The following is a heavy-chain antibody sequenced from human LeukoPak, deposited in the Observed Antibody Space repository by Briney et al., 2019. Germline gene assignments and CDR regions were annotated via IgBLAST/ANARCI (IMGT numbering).Heavy chain of an antibody. CDR1: GFTFSSYA. Sequence: GGSLRLSCAASGFTFSSYAMHWVRQAPGKGLEWVAVTSYDGSNKYYADSVKGRFTISRDNSKNTLYLQMNSLRAEDKAVYYCARDYYASGSYYTIFSWGQGTLVTVSS. CDR3: ARDYYASGSYYTIFS. V-gene: IGHV3-30-3*01. J-gene: IGHJ5*02. D-gene: IGHD3-10*01. CDR2: TSYDGSNK.